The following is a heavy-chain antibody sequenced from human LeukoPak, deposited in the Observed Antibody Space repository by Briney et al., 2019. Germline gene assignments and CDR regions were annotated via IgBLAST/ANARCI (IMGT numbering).Heavy chain of an antibody. J-gene: IGHJ4*02. CDR1: GFTFSSYD. V-gene: IGHV3-23*01. CDR2: ISGSGGST. CDR3: AKDSSEGYYYFDY. D-gene: IGHD3-22*01. Sequence: PGGSLRLSCAASGFTFSSYDMSWVRQAPGKGLEWVSAISGSGGSTYYADSVKGRFTISRDNSKNTLYLQMNSLRAEDTAVYYCAKDSSEGYYYFDYWGQGTLVTVSS.